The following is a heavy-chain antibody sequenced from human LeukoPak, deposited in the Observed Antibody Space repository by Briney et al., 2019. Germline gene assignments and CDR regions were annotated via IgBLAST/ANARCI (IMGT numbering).Heavy chain of an antibody. CDR3: ARDFHYYYYYGIDV. J-gene: IGHJ6*02. V-gene: IGHV3-21*01. CDR2: ISSSSSYI. CDR1: GFTFSSYS. Sequence: PGGSLRLSCAASGFTFSSYSMTWVRQAPGKGLEWVSSISSSSSYIYYADSVKGRFTISRDNAKNSLYLQMNSLRAEDTAVYYCARDFHYYYYYGIDVWGQGTTVTVSS.